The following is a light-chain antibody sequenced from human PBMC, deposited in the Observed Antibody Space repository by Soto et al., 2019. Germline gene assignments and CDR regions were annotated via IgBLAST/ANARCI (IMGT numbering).Light chain of an antibody. CDR3: QQRGDWPPIT. J-gene: IGKJ5*01. Sequence: EIVLTQSPATLSLSPGERAILSCRASQSVSTFLAWFQQKPGQPPRLLIYNASNRTTGIPARFSGSGSGTDFTLTISSLEPEDLAVYYCQQRGDWPPITFGQGTRLEI. CDR1: QSVSTF. V-gene: IGKV3-11*01. CDR2: NAS.